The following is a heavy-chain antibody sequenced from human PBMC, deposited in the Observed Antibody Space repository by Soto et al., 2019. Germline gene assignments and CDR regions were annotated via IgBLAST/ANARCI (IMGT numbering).Heavy chain of an antibody. CDR3: ARDGDGATIYYYYYYMDV. Sequence: GGSLILSCAASGFTFSSYSMNWVRQAPGKGLEWVSYISSSSSTIYYADSVKGRFTISRDNAKNSLYLQMNSLRAEDTAVYYYARDGDGATIYYYYYYMDVWGKGTTVTVSS. J-gene: IGHJ6*03. D-gene: IGHD5-12*01. CDR1: GFTFSSYS. V-gene: IGHV3-48*01. CDR2: ISSSSSTI.